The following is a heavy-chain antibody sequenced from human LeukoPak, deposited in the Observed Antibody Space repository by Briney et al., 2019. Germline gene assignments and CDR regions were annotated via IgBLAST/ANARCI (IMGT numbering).Heavy chain of an antibody. Sequence: GGSLRLSCAASGFTFSSYAMHWVRQAPGKGLEYVSAISSNGGSTYYANSVKGRFTISRDNSKNTLYLQMGSLRAEDMAVYYCARGDSSGTYNWFDPWGQGTLVTVSS. CDR3: ARGDSSGTYNWFDP. CDR1: GFTFSSYA. V-gene: IGHV3-64*01. J-gene: IGHJ5*02. D-gene: IGHD3-22*01. CDR2: ISSNGGST.